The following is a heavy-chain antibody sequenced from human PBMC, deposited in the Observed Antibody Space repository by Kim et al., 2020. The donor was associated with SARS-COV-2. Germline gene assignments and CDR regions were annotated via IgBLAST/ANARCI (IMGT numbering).Heavy chain of an antibody. J-gene: IGHJ4*02. CDR3: ARDTDFTSWPFDY. V-gene: IGHV3-11*06. CDR1: GFTFSDYY. D-gene: IGHD2-2*01. Sequence: GGSLRLSCAASGFTFSDYYMSWIRQAPGKGLEWVSYISSSSSYTNYADSVKGRFTISRDNAKNSLYLQMNSLRAEDTAVYYCARDTDFTSWPFDYWGQGTLVTVSS. CDR2: ISSSSSYT.